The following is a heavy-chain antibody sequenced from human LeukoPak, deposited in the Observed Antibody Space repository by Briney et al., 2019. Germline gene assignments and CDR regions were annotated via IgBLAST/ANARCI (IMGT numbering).Heavy chain of an antibody. CDR3: ASAPGLDYYYYYGMDV. CDR1: GYTFIAYY. J-gene: IGHJ6*02. V-gene: IGHV1-18*01. Sequence: GASVKVSCKASGYTFIAYYIHWVRQAPGQGLEWMGWISAYNGNTNYAQKLQGRVTMTTDTSTSTAYMELRSLRSDDTAVYYCASAPGLDYYYYYGMDVWGQGTTVTVSS. D-gene: IGHD6-19*01. CDR2: ISAYNGNT.